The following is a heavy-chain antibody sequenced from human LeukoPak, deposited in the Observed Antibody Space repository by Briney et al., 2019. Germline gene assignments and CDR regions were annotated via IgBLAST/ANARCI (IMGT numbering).Heavy chain of an antibody. J-gene: IGHJ4*02. D-gene: IGHD3-3*01. CDR2: QYYSGAT. Sequence: GSLRLSCAASGFTFSSYSMNGIRQPPGKGLEWIGYQYYSGATDYNPSLKSRVTFSVDTSKNQFSLKVNSVTAADTAVYYCVREGWASGYNMFSESEWGQGTLVTVSA. CDR1: GFTFSSYS. CDR3: VREGWASGYNMFSESE. V-gene: IGHV4-59*12.